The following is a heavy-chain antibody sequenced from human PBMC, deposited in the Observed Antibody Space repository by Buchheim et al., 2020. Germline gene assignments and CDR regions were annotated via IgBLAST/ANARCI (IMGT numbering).Heavy chain of an antibody. CDR1: GFTFSSYG. V-gene: IGHV3-33*01. D-gene: IGHD5-18*01. CDR3: ARVSTAMVSYYYYYYGMDV. CDR2: RWYDGSNK. Sequence: QVQLVESGGGVVQPGRSLRLSCAASGFTFSSYGMHWVRQAPGKGLEWVAVRWYDGSNKYYADSVKGRFTISRDNSKNTLYLQMNSLRAEDTAVYYCARVSTAMVSYYYYYYGMDVWGQGTT. J-gene: IGHJ6*02.